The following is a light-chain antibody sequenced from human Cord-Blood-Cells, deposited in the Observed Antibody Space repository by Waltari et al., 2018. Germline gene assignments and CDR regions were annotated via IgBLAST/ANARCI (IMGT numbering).Light chain of an antibody. V-gene: IGKV1-8*01. CDR1: QGSSSY. Sequence: AIRMTQSPSSFSASTGDRVTITCRASQGSSSYLAWYQQKPGKAPKLLLYAASTLQSGVPSRFSGSGSGTDCTLTISCLQSEDFATYYCQQYYSYPLTFGGGTKVEIK. J-gene: IGKJ4*01. CDR3: QQYYSYPLT. CDR2: AAS.